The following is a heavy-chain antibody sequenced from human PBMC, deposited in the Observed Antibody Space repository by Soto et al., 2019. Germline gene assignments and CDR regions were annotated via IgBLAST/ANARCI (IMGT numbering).Heavy chain of an antibody. CDR3: ARHRARNWFDP. Sequence: QLQLQESGPGLVKPSETLSLTCIVSGGSISSSSYYWGWIRQPPGKGLEWIGSIYYSGSTYYNPSLKSRVTISVDTSKNQSSLKLSSVTAADTAVFYCARHRARNWFDPWGQGTLVTVSS. D-gene: IGHD6-6*01. V-gene: IGHV4-39*01. J-gene: IGHJ5*02. CDR2: IYYSGST. CDR1: GGSISSSSYY.